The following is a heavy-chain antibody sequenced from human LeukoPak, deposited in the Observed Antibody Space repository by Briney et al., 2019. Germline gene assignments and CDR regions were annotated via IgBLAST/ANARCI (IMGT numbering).Heavy chain of an antibody. Sequence: GESLKISCKGSGYTFSAYWIGWVRHMPRKGLEWMGIIYPGDSDTKYSPSFRGQVTISVDKSINTAYLQWSSLKASDTATYYCATGRGAVVAAFFDYWGQGTLVTVSS. D-gene: IGHD2-15*01. CDR1: GYTFSAYW. J-gene: IGHJ4*02. CDR2: IYPGDSDT. CDR3: ATGRGAVVAAFFDY. V-gene: IGHV5-51*01.